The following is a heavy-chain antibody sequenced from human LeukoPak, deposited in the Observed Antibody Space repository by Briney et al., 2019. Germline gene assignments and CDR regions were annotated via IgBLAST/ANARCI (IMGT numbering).Heavy chain of an antibody. CDR1: SGSISSSSYY. CDR3: ARAPGRVRGVITHRFDY. V-gene: IGHV4-39*07. D-gene: IGHD3-10*01. CDR2: IYYSRST. Sequence: SETLSLTCTVSSGSISSSSYYWGWIRQPPGKGLEWIGSIYYSRSTYYNAALKSRVTIAVDTSKNQFSLTLSSVTAADTAVYYCARAPGRVRGVITHRFDYWGQGSLVTVSS. J-gene: IGHJ4*02.